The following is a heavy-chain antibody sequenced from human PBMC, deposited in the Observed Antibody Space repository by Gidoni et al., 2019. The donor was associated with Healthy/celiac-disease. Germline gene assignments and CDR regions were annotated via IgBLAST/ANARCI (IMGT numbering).Heavy chain of an antibody. CDR2: IKQDGSEK. V-gene: IGHV3-7*04. J-gene: IGHJ4*02. D-gene: IGHD3-22*01. Sequence: GQLVESGGGLVQPGGSLRLSCAASGFTFSSYWMSWVRQAPGKGLEWVANIKQDGSEKYYVDSVKGRFTISRDNAKNSLYLQMNSLRAEDTAVYYCARGTDYYDSRGSDYFDYWGQGTLVTVSS. CDR1: GFTFSSYW. CDR3: ARGTDYYDSRGSDYFDY.